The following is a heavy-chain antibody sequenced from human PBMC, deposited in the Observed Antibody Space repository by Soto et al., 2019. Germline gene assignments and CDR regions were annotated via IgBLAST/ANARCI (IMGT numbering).Heavy chain of an antibody. V-gene: IGHV3-21*01. CDR3: AIDPCVTNAVVVTKGGYYYNYMDV. CDR2: ISSNSRYI. J-gene: IGHJ6*03. D-gene: IGHD2-15*01. Sequence: EVQMVESGGGLVKPGGSLRLSCAASGFTFSSYTMNWVRQAPGKGLEWVSSISSNSRYIFYADPVKGRFTISRDNAKNSLYLPMNSLRAEDAAVDYCAIDPCVTNAVVVTKGGYYYNYMDVWGKGTTVTVSS. CDR1: GFTFSSYT.